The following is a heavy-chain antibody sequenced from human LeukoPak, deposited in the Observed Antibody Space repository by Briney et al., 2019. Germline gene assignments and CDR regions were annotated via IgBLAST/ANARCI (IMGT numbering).Heavy chain of an antibody. CDR2: IIDYNGNT. D-gene: IGHD4-11*01. J-gene: IGHJ5*02. CDR3: ARDLYRDSLPVSWFDP. V-gene: IGHV1-18*01. CDR1: GYTFTSYG. Sequence: ASVKVSCKXSGYTFTSYGISWVRQAPRQGLEWMGWIIDYNGNTNYAQKLQGRVTMTTDTSTSTAYMELRSLRSDDTAVYYCARDLYRDSLPVSWFDPWGQGTLVTVSS.